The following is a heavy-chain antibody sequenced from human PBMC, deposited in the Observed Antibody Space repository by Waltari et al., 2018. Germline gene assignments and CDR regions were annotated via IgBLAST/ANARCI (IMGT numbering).Heavy chain of an antibody. D-gene: IGHD5-12*01. V-gene: IGHV1-69*02. CDR3: ARRVSTKGAFEV. CDR2: IIPMPGIT. Sequence: QVQLVQSGAEVKQPGSSVKVSCKSYGGPFSSVGLHWLRQAPGQGLEWMGKIIPMPGITDYEQKFQGRLRITADRSTTTGYMELRSLGSEDTAIYYCARRVSTKGAFEVWGRGTLVTVSP. CDR1: GGPFSSVG. J-gene: IGHJ3*01.